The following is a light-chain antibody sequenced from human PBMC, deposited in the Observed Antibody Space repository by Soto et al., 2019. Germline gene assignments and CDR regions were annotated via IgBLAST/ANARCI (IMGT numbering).Light chain of an antibody. Sequence: QSVLTQPPSASGTPGRRVTISCSGSSSNIGTDDVFWYLQLPGTAPKLLIYRNNQRPSGVSDRFSGSKSGTSASLAISGLRSEDEADYFCAAWDASLSGYVLGTGTKVTVL. V-gene: IGLV1-47*01. CDR2: RNN. CDR3: AAWDASLSGYV. CDR1: SSNIGTDD. J-gene: IGLJ1*01.